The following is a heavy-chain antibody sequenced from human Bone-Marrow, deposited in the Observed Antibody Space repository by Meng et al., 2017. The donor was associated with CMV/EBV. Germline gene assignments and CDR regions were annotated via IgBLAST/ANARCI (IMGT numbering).Heavy chain of an antibody. J-gene: IGHJ4*02. V-gene: IGHV4-59*01. CDR3: ARDYVDYDYVWGSYRDYYFDY. D-gene: IGHD3-16*02. CDR1: GGSISSYY. CDR2: IYYSGST. Sequence: GSLRLSCTVSGGSISSYYWSWIRQPPGKGLEWIGYIYYSGSTNYNPSLKSRVTISVDTSKNQFSLKLSSVTAADTAVYYCARDYVDYDYVWGSYRDYYFDYWGQGTLVTCSS.